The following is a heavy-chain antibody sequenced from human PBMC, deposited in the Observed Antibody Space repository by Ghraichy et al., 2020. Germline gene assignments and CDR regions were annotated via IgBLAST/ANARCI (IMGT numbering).Heavy chain of an antibody. J-gene: IGHJ6*02. CDR3: ARKDIVVVPAAPYYYYYGMEV. V-gene: IGHV1-69*13. CDR1: GDTFSSYA. CDR2: IIPIFGTA. Sequence: SVKVSCKASGDTFSSYAMSWVRQAPGQGLEWMGGIIPIFGTANYAQKFQGRVTITADESTSTAYMELSSLRSEDTAVYYCARKDIVVVPAAPYYYYYGMEVWSQGTTVTV. D-gene: IGHD2-2*01.